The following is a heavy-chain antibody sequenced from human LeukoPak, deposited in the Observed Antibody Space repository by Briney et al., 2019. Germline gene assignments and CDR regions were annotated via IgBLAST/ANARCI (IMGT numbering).Heavy chain of an antibody. CDR3: ARGFEDILTGYYYYYYYMDV. CDR1: GFTFSSYA. D-gene: IGHD3-9*01. V-gene: IGHV3-30-3*01. J-gene: IGHJ6*03. Sequence: PGGSLRLSCAASGFTFSSYAMHWVRQAPGKGLEWVAVISYDGSNKYYADSVKGRFTISRDNSKNTLYLQMNSLRAEDTAVYYCARGFEDILTGYYYYYYYMDVWGKGTTVTVSS. CDR2: ISYDGSNK.